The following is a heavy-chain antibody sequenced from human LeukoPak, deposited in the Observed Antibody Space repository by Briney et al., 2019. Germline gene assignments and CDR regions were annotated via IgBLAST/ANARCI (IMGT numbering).Heavy chain of an antibody. Sequence: GGSLRLSSAASGFTVSSNYMSWVRQAPGKGLEWVSVIYSGGSTYYADSVKGRFTISRDNSKNTLYLQLNSLRAEDTAVYYCARRGVVIRVILVGFHKEAFYFDSWGQGALVTVSS. V-gene: IGHV3-66*04. CDR2: IYSGGST. CDR1: GFTVSSNY. J-gene: IGHJ4*02. D-gene: IGHD3-22*01. CDR3: ARRGVVIRVILVGFHKEAFYFDS.